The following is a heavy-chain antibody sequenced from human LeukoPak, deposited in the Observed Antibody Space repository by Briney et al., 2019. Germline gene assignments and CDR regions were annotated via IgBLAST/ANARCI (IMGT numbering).Heavy chain of an antibody. CDR3: AGAPSHLYSSSGVSTVDI. D-gene: IGHD6-6*01. Sequence: SGGSLRLSCAASGFTFSAYGMHWVRQAPDKGLEWVAMIWHDGSNKYYANSVKGRFTISRDNSKNTLYLQMSSLRAEDMAVYYCAGAPSHLYSSSGVSTVDIWGQGTMVTVSS. J-gene: IGHJ3*02. CDR2: IWHDGSNK. V-gene: IGHV3-33*01. CDR1: GFTFSAYG.